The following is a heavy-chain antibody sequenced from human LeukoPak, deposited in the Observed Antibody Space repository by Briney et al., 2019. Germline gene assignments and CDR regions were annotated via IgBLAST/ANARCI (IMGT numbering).Heavy chain of an antibody. Sequence: PGRSLRLSCAASGFTFDDYAMHWVRQAPGKGLEWVSGISWNSGSIGYADSVKGRFTISRHNSKNTLYLQMNSLRAEDTAVYYCARRRDGYDLAGYYYYGMDVWGQGTTVTVSS. V-gene: IGHV3-9*01. CDR3: ARRRDGYDLAGYYYYGMDV. J-gene: IGHJ6*02. CDR2: ISWNSGSI. D-gene: IGHD5-24*01. CDR1: GFTFDDYA.